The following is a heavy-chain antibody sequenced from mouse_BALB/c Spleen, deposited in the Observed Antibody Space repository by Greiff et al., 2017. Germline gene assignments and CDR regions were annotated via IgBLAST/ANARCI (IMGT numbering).Heavy chain of an antibody. J-gene: IGHJ2*01. CDR3: AITGDFDY. V-gene: IGHV14-3*02. D-gene: IGHD4-1*01. Sequence: VQLQQSGAELVKPGASVKLSCTASGFNIKDTYMHWAKQRPEQGLEWIGRIDPANGNTKYDPKFQGKATITADTSSNTAYLQLSSLTSEDTAVYYCAITGDFDYWGQGTTLTVSS. CDR1: GFNIKDTY. CDR2: IDPANGNT.